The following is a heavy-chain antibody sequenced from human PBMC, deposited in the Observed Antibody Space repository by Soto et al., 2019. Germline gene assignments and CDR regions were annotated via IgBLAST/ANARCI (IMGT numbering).Heavy chain of an antibody. CDR3: ARDRDWNGWFDP. CDR1: GGSISNYW. CDR2: IYYTGST. V-gene: IGHV4-59*01. Sequence: PSETLSLTCTVSGGSISNYWWEWIRQSPGKGLEWMGNIYYTGSTKYNPSLQSRVTISVDMSKSQFSLRLSSVTAADTAIYYCARDRDWNGWFDPWGQGILVTVSS. J-gene: IGHJ5*02. D-gene: IGHD1-1*01.